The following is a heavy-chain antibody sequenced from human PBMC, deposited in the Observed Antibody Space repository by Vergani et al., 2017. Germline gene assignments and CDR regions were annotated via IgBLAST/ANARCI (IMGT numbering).Heavy chain of an antibody. Sequence: QLQLQESGPGLVKPSATLSLTCSVSGASIRSSNYYWGWIRQPPGKGLEWIASIYYSGSTYYNPSLKSRVTISVDTSKNQFSLKLSSVTAADTAVYFCARVMSRDEASTGYRLEGMDIWGQGTTVTISS. CDR3: ARVMSRDEASTGYRLEGMDI. CDR2: IYYSGST. V-gene: IGHV4-39*01. D-gene: IGHD3-9*01. J-gene: IGHJ6*02. CDR1: GASIRSSNYY.